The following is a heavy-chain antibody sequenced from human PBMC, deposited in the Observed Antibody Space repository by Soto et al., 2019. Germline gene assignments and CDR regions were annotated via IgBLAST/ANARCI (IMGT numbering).Heavy chain of an antibody. D-gene: IGHD2-2*01. CDR2: IYYSGTT. V-gene: IGHV4-39*01. Sequence: SETLSLTCTVSGGTISSSSYYWAWVRQPPGKGLEWIGSIYYSGTTYYNPSLKSRVTISEDTSKNQFSLKLSSVTAADTAVFYCARLNRRKTTSCDFDYWGKGTLDTGTS. CDR1: GGTISSSSYY. CDR3: ARLNRRKTTSCDFDY. J-gene: IGHJ4*02.